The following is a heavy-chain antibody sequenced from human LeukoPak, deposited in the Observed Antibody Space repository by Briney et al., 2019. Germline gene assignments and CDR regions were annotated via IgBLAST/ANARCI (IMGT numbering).Heavy chain of an antibody. D-gene: IGHD5-18*01. V-gene: IGHV1-2*02. CDR1: GYTFTGYY. J-gene: IGHJ4*02. CDR3: ARDYPGEDTAMAKFDY. CDR2: INPNSGGT. Sequence: ASVKVSCKASGYTFTGYYMHWVRQAPGQGLEWMGWINPNSGGTNYARKFQGRVTMTRDTSISTAYMELSRLRSDDTAVYYCARDYPGEDTAMAKFDYWGQRTLVTVSS.